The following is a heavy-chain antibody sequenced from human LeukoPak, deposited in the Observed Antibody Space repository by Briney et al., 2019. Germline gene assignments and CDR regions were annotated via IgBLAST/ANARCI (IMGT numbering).Heavy chain of an antibody. CDR2: IIPMFGTP. V-gene: IGHV1-69*13. Sequence: SVNVSCKASGGSFDHYAFSWVRQAPGQGLEGMGGIIPMFGTPHYAEKFQGRATITADESTSTAYMELSSLRSEDTAVYYCANKRSEETKQHHHGSGSYPWYYGMDVWGQGTKVSVSS. D-gene: IGHD3-10*01. J-gene: IGHJ6*02. CDR1: GGSFDHYA. CDR3: ANKRSEETKQHHHGSGSYPWYYGMDV.